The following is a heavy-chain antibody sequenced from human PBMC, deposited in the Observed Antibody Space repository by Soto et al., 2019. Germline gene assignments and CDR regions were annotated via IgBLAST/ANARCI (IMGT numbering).Heavy chain of an antibody. CDR3: TRQSLYSGSYRDY. D-gene: IGHD1-26*01. CDR2: IRSKANSYAT. V-gene: IGHV3-73*01. CDR1: GFTFSGSA. J-gene: IGHJ4*02. Sequence: GGSLRLSCAASGFTFSGSAMHWVRQASGKGLEWVGRIRSKANSYATAYAASVKGRFTISRDDSKNTAYLQMNSLKTEDTAVYYCTRQSLYSGSYRDYWGQGTLVTVSS.